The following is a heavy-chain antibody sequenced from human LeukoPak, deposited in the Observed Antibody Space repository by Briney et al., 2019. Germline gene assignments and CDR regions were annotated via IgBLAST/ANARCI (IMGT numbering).Heavy chain of an antibody. Sequence: GGSLRLSCAASGFTFSSYAMHWVRQAPGKGLEGVAVISYDGSNKYYADSVKGRFTISRDNSKNTLYLQMNSLRAEDTAVYYCARGAGLIYYYYYMDVWGKGTTVTVSS. V-gene: IGHV3-30*04. CDR2: ISYDGSNK. CDR3: ARGAGLIYYYYYMDV. J-gene: IGHJ6*03. D-gene: IGHD3-16*01. CDR1: GFTFSSYA.